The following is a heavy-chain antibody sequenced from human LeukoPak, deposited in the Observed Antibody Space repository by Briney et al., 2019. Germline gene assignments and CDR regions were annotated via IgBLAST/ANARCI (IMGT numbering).Heavy chain of an antibody. V-gene: IGHV1-18*01. D-gene: IGHD6-13*01. CDR2: ISAYNGNT. CDR3: ARLSVAAAGSLTPDY. Sequence: ASVKVSCKASGYTFTSYGISWVRQAPGQGPEWMGWISAYNGNTNYAQKLQGRVTMTTDTSTSTAYMELRSLRSDDTAVYYCARLSVAAAGSLTPDYWGQGTLVTVSS. J-gene: IGHJ4*02. CDR1: GYTFTSYG.